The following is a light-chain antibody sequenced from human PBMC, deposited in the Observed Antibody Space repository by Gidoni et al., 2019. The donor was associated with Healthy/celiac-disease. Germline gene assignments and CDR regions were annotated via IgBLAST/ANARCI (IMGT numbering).Light chain of an antibody. Sequence: QSALTQPPPASCSPGQSVTISCTGTSTDVGGYNYVSWSQQHPGKAPKLMIYEVSKRPSGVADRFSGSKSGNTASLTVSGLQAEDEADYYCSSYAGSNNLDVVFGGGTKLTVL. CDR3: SSYAGSNNLDVV. J-gene: IGLJ2*01. CDR2: EVS. V-gene: IGLV2-8*01. CDR1: STDVGGYNY.